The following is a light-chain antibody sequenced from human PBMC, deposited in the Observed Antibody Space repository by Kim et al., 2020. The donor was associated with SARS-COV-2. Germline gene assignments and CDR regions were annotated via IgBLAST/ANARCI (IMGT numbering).Light chain of an antibody. V-gene: IGLV3-1*01. CDR1: KLGDKY. Sequence: SVAPRQTARITCSGDKLGDKYACWYQQKPGQSPVLVIYQDSKRPSGIPERFSGANSGNTATLTISGTQAMDEADYYCQAWDSSVVFGGGTQLTVL. CDR3: QAWDSSVV. CDR2: QDS. J-gene: IGLJ2*01.